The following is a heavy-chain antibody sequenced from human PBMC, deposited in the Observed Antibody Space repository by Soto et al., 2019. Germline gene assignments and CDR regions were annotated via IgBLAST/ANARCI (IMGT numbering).Heavy chain of an antibody. D-gene: IGHD4-17*01. Sequence: QVRVVQSGAEVKKPGASVKVSCKTSGYTFTDYDINWVRQAPGQGLEWMGWVSPDHGNAGYARQFQGRIPMTSDTSINTGFMELTNLRPEDTAVYYCAVTTGYWGQGTKVTVSS. CDR1: GYTFTDYD. V-gene: IGHV1-8*01. CDR3: AVTTGY. J-gene: IGHJ4*02. CDR2: VSPDHGNA.